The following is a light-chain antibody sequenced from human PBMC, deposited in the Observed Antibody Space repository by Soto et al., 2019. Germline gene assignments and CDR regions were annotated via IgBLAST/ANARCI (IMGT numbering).Light chain of an antibody. CDR2: KAS. CDR3: QHYNSYSEA. CDR1: QTISSW. J-gene: IGKJ1*01. Sequence: DIQMTQSPSTLSGSVGDRVTITCRASQTISSWSAWYQQKPGKAPKLLIYKASTLKSGVPSRFSRSGSGTEFTLTISSLQPDDFATYYCQHYNSYSEAFGQGTKVELK. V-gene: IGKV1-5*03.